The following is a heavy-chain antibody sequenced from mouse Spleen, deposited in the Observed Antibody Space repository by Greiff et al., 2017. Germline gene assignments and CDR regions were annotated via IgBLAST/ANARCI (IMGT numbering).Heavy chain of an antibody. CDR2: INPSSGYT. J-gene: IGHJ2*01. D-gene: IGHD1-1*01. V-gene: IGHV1-4*01. CDR1: GYTFTSYT. CDR3: ARWGTVVATDY. Sequence: QVQLQQSGAELARPGASVKMSCKASGYTFTSYTMHWVKQRSGQGLEWIGYINPSSGYTKYNQKFKDKATLTADKSSSTAYMQLSSLTSEDSAVYYCARWGTVVATDYWGQGTTLTVSS.